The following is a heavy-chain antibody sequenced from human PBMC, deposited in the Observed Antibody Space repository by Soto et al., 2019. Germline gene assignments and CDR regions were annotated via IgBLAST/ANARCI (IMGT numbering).Heavy chain of an antibody. CDR1: GYTFTGYY. Sequence: GASVKVSCKASGYTFTGYYMHCVRQAPGQGLEWMGWINPNSGGTNYAQKFQGWVTMTRDTSISTAYMELSRLRSDDTAVYYCARGGGYCSSTSCYSYYYYGMDVWGQGTTVTVSS. CDR2: INPNSGGT. D-gene: IGHD2-2*01. V-gene: IGHV1-2*04. J-gene: IGHJ6*02. CDR3: ARGGGYCSSTSCYSYYYYGMDV.